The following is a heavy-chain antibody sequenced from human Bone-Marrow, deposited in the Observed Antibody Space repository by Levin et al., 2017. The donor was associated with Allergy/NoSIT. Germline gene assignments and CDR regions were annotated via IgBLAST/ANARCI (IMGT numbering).Heavy chain of an antibody. V-gene: IGHV3-21*01. CDR2: ISSSSSYI. Sequence: PGGSLRLSCAASGFTFSSYSMNWVRQAPGKGLEWVSSISSSSSYIYYADSVKGRFTISRDNAKNSLYLQMNSLRAEDTAVYYCASEGGYSYGWDKGLYYYGMDVWGQGTTVTVSS. D-gene: IGHD5-18*01. J-gene: IGHJ6*02. CDR3: ASEGGYSYGWDKGLYYYGMDV. CDR1: GFTFSSYS.